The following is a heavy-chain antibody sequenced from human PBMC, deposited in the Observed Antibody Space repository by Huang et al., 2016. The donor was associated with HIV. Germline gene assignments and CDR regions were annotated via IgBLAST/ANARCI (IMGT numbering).Heavy chain of an antibody. CDR1: GFTFNKYV. CDR2: ISGNGNKT. V-gene: IGHV3-23*01. CDR3: TVLLDY. Sequence: EVKVLESGGGLVQPGGSLRLSCVASGFTFNKYVMSWVRQAPGKGLAWVSLISGNGNKTYSADSVKGRFTISRDNSKNTVYLQMNSLRAEDAALYHCTVLLDYWGQGTPVTVSS. J-gene: IGHJ4*02.